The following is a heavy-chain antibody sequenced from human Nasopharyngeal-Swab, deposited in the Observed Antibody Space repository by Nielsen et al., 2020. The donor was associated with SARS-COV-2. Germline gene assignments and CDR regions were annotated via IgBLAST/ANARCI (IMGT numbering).Heavy chain of an antibody. J-gene: IGHJ4*02. D-gene: IGHD3-22*01. CDR3: ARETDSSGYYYGY. CDR2: ISGSGGST. CDR1: GFTFSSYA. Sequence: GGSLRLSCAASGFTFSSYAMSWVRQAPGKGLEWVSAISGSGGSTYYADSVKGRFTISRDNSKNMLYLQMNSLRAEDTAVYYCARETDSSGYYYGYWGQGTLVTVSS. V-gene: IGHV3-23*01.